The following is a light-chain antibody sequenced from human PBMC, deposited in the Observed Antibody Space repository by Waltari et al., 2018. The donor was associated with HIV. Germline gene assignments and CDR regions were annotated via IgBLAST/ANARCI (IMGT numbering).Light chain of an antibody. CDR2: GAS. CDR1: QSVSSSY. CDR3: HQYGSSPET. J-gene: IGKJ4*01. Sequence: EIVLTQSPGTLSLSPGERATLPCRASQSVSSSYLAWYQQKLGQAPRRLIYGASSRATGIPDRFSGSGSGTDFTLTISRLEPEDFAVYYCHQYGSSPETFGGGTKVEIK. V-gene: IGKV3-20*01.